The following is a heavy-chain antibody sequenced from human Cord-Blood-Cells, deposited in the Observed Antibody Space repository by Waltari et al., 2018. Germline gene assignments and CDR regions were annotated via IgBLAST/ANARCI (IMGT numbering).Heavy chain of an antibody. Sequence: QLQLQESGPGLVTPSETLSLTCTVSAGSISRRSYYWGWIRQPPGKGLEWIGSIYYSGSTYYNPSLKSRVTISVDTSKNQFSLKLSSVTAADTAVYYCARRTAARSGAFDIWGQGTMVTVSS. J-gene: IGHJ3*02. CDR3: ARRTAARSGAFDI. D-gene: IGHD5-18*01. CDR2: IYYSGST. V-gene: IGHV4-39*07. CDR1: AGSISRRSYY.